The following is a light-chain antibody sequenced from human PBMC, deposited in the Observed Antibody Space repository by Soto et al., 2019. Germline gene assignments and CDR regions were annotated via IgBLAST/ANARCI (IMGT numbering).Light chain of an antibody. CDR2: GAS. Sequence: EVVMTQSPATLSVSPGESAALSCRASQSISINLAWIQQKPGQGPRLLIIGASTRATGVPDRFSGSGSGTEFTLTINSLQSDDFATYYCQHYNSYSEAFGQGTKVDI. CDR1: QSISIN. J-gene: IGKJ1*01. V-gene: IGKV3-15*01. CDR3: QHYNSYSEA.